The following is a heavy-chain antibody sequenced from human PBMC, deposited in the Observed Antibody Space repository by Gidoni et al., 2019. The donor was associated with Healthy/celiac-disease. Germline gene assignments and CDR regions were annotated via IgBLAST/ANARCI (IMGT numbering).Heavy chain of an antibody. CDR3: ATPCSGVDDAFDI. CDR2: ISGSGGST. V-gene: IGHV3-23*01. J-gene: IGHJ3*02. CDR1: GFTFSSYA. Sequence: VQLLASGGGWVQPGGSLRLPCAASGFTFSSYAMSWVRQAPGKGLGWVSAISGSGGSTYYADSVKGRFTISRDNSKNTLYLQMNSLRAEDTAVYYCATPCSGVDDAFDIWGQGTMVTVSS. D-gene: IGHD2-15*01.